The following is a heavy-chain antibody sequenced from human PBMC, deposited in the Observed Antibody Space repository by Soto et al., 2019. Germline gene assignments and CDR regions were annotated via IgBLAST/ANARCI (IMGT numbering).Heavy chain of an antibody. Sequence: RSLTCTVSGDSIRSSYWTWIRQAPGRGLEWIGDIYHTGTTNYNPSLKSRVSISVDTSKNQFSLRLRSVTAADTAIYFCAKISAGSTDETIFTVPDHWGQGTLGTASS. V-gene: IGHV4-59*03. CDR3: AKISAGSTDETIFTVPDH. J-gene: IGHJ4*02. D-gene: IGHD6-13*01. CDR1: GDSIRSSY. CDR2: IYHTGTT.